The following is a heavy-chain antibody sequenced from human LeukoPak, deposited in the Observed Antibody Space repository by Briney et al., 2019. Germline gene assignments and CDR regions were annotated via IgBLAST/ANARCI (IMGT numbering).Heavy chain of an antibody. Sequence: GGFLRLSCTASGFTLSSYAMSWVRQAPGKGLEWVSAISGSGGSTYYADSVKGRFTISRDNSKNTLYLQMNSLRAEDTAVYYCLAVTPTDYFDYWGQGTLVTVSS. D-gene: IGHD6-19*01. CDR2: ISGSGGST. V-gene: IGHV3-23*01. CDR1: GFTLSSYA. J-gene: IGHJ4*02. CDR3: LAVTPTDYFDY.